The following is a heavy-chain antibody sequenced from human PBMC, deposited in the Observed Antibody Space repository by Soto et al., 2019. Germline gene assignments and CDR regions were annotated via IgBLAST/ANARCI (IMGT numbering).Heavy chain of an antibody. Sequence: PGGSLRLSCAASGFTFDDYTMHWVRQAPGKGLEWVSLISWDGGSTYYADSVKGRFTISRDNSKNSLYLQMNSLRTEDTALYYCAKDIGLVPAAMYYYYGMDVWGQGTTVTVSS. D-gene: IGHD2-2*01. V-gene: IGHV3-43*01. CDR3: AKDIGLVPAAMYYYYGMDV. J-gene: IGHJ6*02. CDR1: GFTFDDYT. CDR2: ISWDGGST.